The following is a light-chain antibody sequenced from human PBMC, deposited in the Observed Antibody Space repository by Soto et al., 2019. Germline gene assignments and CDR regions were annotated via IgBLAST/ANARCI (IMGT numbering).Light chain of an antibody. CDR2: AAS. Sequence: DIQGPRSPTTMSASVGDRVTITCRASQSISSYLNWYQQKPGKAPKLLIYAASSLQSGVPSRFSGSGSGTDFTLTISSLQPADFATYYCQQSYSTTLWTFCQGTKVDIK. CDR3: QQSYSTTLWT. CDR1: QSISSY. J-gene: IGKJ1*01. V-gene: IGKV1-39*01.